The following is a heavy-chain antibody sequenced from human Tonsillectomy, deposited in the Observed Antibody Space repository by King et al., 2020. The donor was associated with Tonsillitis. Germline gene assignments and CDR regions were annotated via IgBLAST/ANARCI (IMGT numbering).Heavy chain of an antibody. V-gene: IGHV3-23*04. J-gene: IGHJ3*01. CDR3: ANDSAFRYFDWLFHEAFDL. CDR1: GFSFSGYA. Sequence: VQLVESGGGLVQPGGSLRLSCVASGFSFSGYAMSWVRQAPGKGLEWVSAISGSAGSTYYADSVKGRFTISRDNSNNTLSLQMNSLRAEDTAVYYCANDSAFRYFDWLFHEAFDLWGQGTMVTVSS. D-gene: IGHD3-9*01. CDR2: ISGSAGST.